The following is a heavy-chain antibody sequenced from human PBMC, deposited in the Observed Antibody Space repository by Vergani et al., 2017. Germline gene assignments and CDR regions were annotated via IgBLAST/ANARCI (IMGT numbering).Heavy chain of an antibody. J-gene: IGHJ1*01. CDR1: GFTSSYYG. CDR2: ISYDGTQK. D-gene: IGHD3-10*01. CDR3: ATKSXVTPGCQIGYYRE. Sequence: QVHLVESGGGVVQPGRSLRLSCVVSGFTSSYYGMHWVRQAPGKGLEWVAVISYDGTQKYYADSVKGRFTISRDNSKSTLYLQMNSLRTEDTAVYYCATKSXVTPGCQIGYYREWGQGNLGNVSS. V-gene: IGHV3-30*03.